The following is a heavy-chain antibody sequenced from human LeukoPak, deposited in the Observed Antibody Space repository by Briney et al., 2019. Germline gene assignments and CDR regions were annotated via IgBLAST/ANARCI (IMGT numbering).Heavy chain of an antibody. J-gene: IGHJ4*02. Sequence: GASVKVSCKASGYTFTAYYIHWVRQAPGQGLEWMGWINPNSGGTNFAQKFQGRFTMTRDTSTTTAYMELSSLRSGDTAVYYCARARMGSAYDYFDFWGQGTLVTVSS. V-gene: IGHV1-2*02. CDR1: GYTFTAYY. D-gene: IGHD5-12*01. CDR2: INPNSGGT. CDR3: ARARMGSAYDYFDF.